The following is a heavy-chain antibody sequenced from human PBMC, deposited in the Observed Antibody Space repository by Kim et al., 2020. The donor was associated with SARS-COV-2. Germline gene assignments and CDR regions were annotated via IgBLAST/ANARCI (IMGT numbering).Heavy chain of an antibody. Sequence: SETLSLTCTVSGGSISSYYWSWIRQPPGKGLEWIGYIYYSGSTNYNPSLKSRVTISVDTSKNQFSLKLSSVTAADTAVYYCARRWGGGIIGYYYYMDVWGKGTTVTVSS. CDR2: IYYSGST. CDR3: ARRWGGGIIGYYYYMDV. J-gene: IGHJ6*03. CDR1: GGSISSYY. D-gene: IGHD3-10*01. V-gene: IGHV4-59*08.